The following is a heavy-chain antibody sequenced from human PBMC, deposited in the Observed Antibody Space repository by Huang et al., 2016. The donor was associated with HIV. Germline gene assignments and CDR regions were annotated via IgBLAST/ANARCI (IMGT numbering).Heavy chain of an antibody. CDR3: VRTPYSGSHPDY. D-gene: IGHD2-15*01. J-gene: IGHJ4*02. V-gene: IGHV1-2*02. Sequence: QVQLVQSGAEVKKPGASVKVSCWTSGYTFTDYFVHWVRQAPGQGLQWMGAINPVRGVTNYAQKFQGRVTMNRDTSIRTVYMELNRLRSDDTALYYCVRTPYSGSHPDYWGQGTLVTVSS. CDR2: INPVRGVT. CDR1: GYTFTDYF.